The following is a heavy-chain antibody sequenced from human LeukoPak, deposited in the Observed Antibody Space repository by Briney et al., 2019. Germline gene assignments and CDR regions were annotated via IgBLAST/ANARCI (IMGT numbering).Heavy chain of an antibody. V-gene: IGHV3-23*01. CDR2: ISGSGGST. Sequence: GGSLRLSCAASGFTFSSYAMSWVRPAPGRGLEWVSAISGSGGSTYYADSVKGRFTISRDNSKKTLYLQMNSLRAEDTAVYYCAKGPYYYGSGSYGDYWGQGTLVTVSS. J-gene: IGHJ4*02. D-gene: IGHD3-10*01. CDR1: GFTFSSYA. CDR3: AKGPYYYGSGSYGDY.